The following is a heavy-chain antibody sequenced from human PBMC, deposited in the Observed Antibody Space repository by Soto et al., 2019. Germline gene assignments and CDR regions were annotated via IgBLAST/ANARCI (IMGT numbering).Heavy chain of an antibody. D-gene: IGHD3-22*01. J-gene: IGHJ4*02. CDR3: ARDPGRGYYDRSGYVDY. CDR1: GYTFTSYG. V-gene: IGHV1-18*04. Sequence: ASVKVSCKASGYTFTSYGISWVRQAPGQGLEWMGWISAYNGNTNCAQKLQGRVTMTTDTSTSTAYMELRSLRSDDTAVYYCARDPGRGYYDRSGYVDYWGQGTLVTV. CDR2: ISAYNGNT.